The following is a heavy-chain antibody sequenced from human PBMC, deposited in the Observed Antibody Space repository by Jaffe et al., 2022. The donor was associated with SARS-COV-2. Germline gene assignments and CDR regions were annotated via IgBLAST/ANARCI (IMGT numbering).Heavy chain of an antibody. V-gene: IGHV2-5*01. CDR2: IYWNDDK. CDR3: AHISLLGYCSGGSCPRDAFDI. J-gene: IGHJ3*02. Sequence: QITLKESGPTLVKPTQTLTLTCTFSGFSLSTSGVGVGWIRQPPGKALEWLALIYWNDDKRYSPSLKSRLTITKDTSKNQVVLTMTNMDPVDTATYYCAHISLLGYCSGGSCPRDAFDIWGQGTMVTVSS. CDR1: GFSLSTSGVG. D-gene: IGHD2-15*01.